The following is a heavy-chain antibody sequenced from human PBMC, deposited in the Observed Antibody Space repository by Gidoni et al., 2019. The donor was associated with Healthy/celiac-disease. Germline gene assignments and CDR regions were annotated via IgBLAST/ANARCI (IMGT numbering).Heavy chain of an antibody. D-gene: IGHD1-1*01. CDR2: IYHSGST. J-gene: IGHJ5*02. Sequence: QLQLQESGSGLVKPSQTLSLTCAVSDGSISSGGYSWSWIRQPPGKGLEWIGYIYHSGSTYYNPSLKSRVTISVDRSKNQFSLKLSSVTAADTAVYYCARDRYWNDGEGWFDPWGQGTLVTVSS. V-gene: IGHV4-30-2*01. CDR1: DGSISSGGYS. CDR3: ARDRYWNDGEGWFDP.